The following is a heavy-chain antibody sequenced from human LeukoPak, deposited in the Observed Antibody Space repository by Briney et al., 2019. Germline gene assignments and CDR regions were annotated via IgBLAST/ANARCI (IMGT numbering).Heavy chain of an antibody. CDR3: ATHCTSTTCYAY. V-gene: IGHV3-64*04. CDR2: ISSNADST. Sequence: PGGSLRLSCSASGFTFSSYAMHWVRQAPGKGLEYVSAISSNADSTYYADFVKGRFTISRDNAKNTLYMQMNSLRAEDTAVYYCATHCTSTTCYAYWGQGTLVTVSS. CDR1: GFTFSSYA. D-gene: IGHD2-2*01. J-gene: IGHJ4*02.